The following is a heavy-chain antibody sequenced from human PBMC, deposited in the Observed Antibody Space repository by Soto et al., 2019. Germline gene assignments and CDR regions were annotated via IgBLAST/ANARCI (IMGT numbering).Heavy chain of an antibody. Sequence: PSETLSLTCAVSVGSSSSSTYSWNWIRQPPGKGLEWIGYIYHSGSTSYNPSLNSRVTISVDRSKNQFSLRLNSVTAADTAVYYCARDRLGSGSYDYWGQGTLVTVSS. CDR2: IYHSGST. J-gene: IGHJ4*02. CDR3: ARDRLGSGSYDY. V-gene: IGHV4-30-2*01. D-gene: IGHD1-26*01. CDR1: VGSSSSSTYS.